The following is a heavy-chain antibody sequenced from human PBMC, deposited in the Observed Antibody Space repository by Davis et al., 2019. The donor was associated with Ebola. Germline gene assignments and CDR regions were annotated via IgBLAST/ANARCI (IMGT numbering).Heavy chain of an antibody. CDR1: GFTFSSYW. CDR2: IKQDGSEK. V-gene: IGHV3-7*01. Sequence: GESLKISCAASGFTFSSYWMSWVRQAPGKGLEWVANIKQDGSEKYYVDSVKGRFTISRDNAKNSLYLQMNSLRAEDTAVYYCARDRGCSTSCYKYYYYMDVWGKGTTVTVSS. CDR3: ARDRGCSTSCYKYYYYMDV. D-gene: IGHD2-2*02. J-gene: IGHJ6*03.